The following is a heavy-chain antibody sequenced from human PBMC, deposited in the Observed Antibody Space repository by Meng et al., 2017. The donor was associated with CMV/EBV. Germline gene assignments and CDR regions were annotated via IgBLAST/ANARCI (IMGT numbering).Heavy chain of an antibody. J-gene: IGHJ3*02. V-gene: IGHV3-49*04. CDR3: ARNYVPAAISGDAFDI. D-gene: IGHD2-2*01. CDR1: GFTFGNYA. CDR2: IRSKGHGGTT. Sequence: GESLKISCTASGFTFGNYAMSWVRQAPGKGLEWVGLIRSKGHGGTTEYAASVKARFIISRDDSKSIAYLQMNSLKTEDTAVYYCARNYVPAAISGDAFDIWGQGTMVTVSS.